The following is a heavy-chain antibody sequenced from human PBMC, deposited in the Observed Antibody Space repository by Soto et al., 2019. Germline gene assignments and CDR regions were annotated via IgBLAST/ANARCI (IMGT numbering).Heavy chain of an antibody. CDR3: VSSSWSISDY. J-gene: IGHJ4*02. CDR2: IIPIFGTA. V-gene: IGHV1-69*12. D-gene: IGHD6-13*01. Sequence: QVQLVQSGAEVKKPGSSVKVSCKASGGPFSSYSISWVRQAPGQGPEWMGGIIPIFGTANYAQKFQGRVTITEDESPSTAYMELSSLSSEDTAVYYCVSSSWSISDYWGPGTLVTVSS. CDR1: GGPFSSYS.